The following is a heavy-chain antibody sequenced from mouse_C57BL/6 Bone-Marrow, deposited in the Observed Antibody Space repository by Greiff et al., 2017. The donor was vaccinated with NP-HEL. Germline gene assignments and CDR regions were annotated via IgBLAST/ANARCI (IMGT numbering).Heavy chain of an antibody. CDR1: GYTFTSYW. Sequence: QVKLQQPGAELVLPGASVKLSCKASGYTFTSYWMHWVKQSPGQGLEWIGEIDTSACYTNYHQKFNGKSTLTVDKSSSPAYMQLSSLTSEDSAVYDSARKVYKVVSDDLDYWGQGTTLTVSS. CDR3: ARKVYKVVSDDLDY. CDR2: IDTSACYT. D-gene: IGHD1-3*01. V-gene: IGHV1-69*01. J-gene: IGHJ2*01.